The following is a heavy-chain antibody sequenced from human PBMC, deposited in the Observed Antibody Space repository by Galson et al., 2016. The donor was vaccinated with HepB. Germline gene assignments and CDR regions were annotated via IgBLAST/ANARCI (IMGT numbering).Heavy chain of an antibody. Sequence: SLRLSCAASGFTFSSYGMSWVRQAPGKGLEWVASSSGRDDRTYYADSVKGRFTISRDNSKNTLYLQMNNLRAEDTDVYYCAKESPPGRGWYTVEFWGQGTLVTVSS. CDR1: GFTFSSYG. CDR2: SSGRDDRT. V-gene: IGHV3-23*01. D-gene: IGHD6-19*01. CDR3: AKESPPGRGWYTVEF. J-gene: IGHJ4*02.